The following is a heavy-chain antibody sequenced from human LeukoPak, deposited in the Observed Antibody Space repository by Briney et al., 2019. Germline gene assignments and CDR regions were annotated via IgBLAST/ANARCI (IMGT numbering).Heavy chain of an antibody. J-gene: IGHJ3*02. CDR1: GYTFTSHG. CDR3: ARGRFGGGPDAFDI. CDR2: MNPNSGNT. V-gene: IGHV1-8*03. D-gene: IGHD2-15*01. Sequence: GASVKVSCKASGYTFTSHGINWVRQATGQGLEWMGWMNPNSGNTGYAQKFQGRVTITRNTSISTAYMELSSLRSEDTAVYYCARGRFGGGPDAFDIWGQGTMVTVSS.